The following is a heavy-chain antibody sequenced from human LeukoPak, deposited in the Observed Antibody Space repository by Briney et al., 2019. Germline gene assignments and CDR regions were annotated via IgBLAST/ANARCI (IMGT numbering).Heavy chain of an antibody. D-gene: IGHD2-2*01. CDR2: ISGSGGST. V-gene: IGHV3-23*01. J-gene: IGHJ1*01. CDR3: ATHLMTEDSTIQY. Sequence: PGGSLRLSCAASGFTFSSYAMSWVRQAPGKGLEWVSAISGSGGSTYYADSVKGRFTISRDNAKNSLYLQMNSLRVEDTAVYYCATHLMTEDSTIQYWGQGTLVSVSS. CDR1: GFTFSSYA.